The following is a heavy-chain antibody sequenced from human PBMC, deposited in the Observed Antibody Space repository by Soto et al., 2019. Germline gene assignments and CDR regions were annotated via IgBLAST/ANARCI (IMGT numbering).Heavy chain of an antibody. D-gene: IGHD6-6*01. CDR1: GFTFSSYS. V-gene: IGHV3-48*02. J-gene: IGHJ5*02. CDR3: ARAPTFEYSSSSGWFDP. Sequence: PGGSLRLSCAASGFTFSSYSMNWVRQAPGKGLEWVSYISSSSSTIYYADSVKGRFTISRDNAKNSLYLQMNSLRDEDTAVYYCARAPTFEYSSSSGWFDPWGQGTLVTVSS. CDR2: ISSSSSTI.